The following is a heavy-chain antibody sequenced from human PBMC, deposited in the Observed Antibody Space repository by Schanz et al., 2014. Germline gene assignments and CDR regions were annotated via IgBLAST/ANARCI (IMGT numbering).Heavy chain of an antibody. D-gene: IGHD3-9*01. J-gene: IGHJ3*01. Sequence: HVQLVESGGGLVKPGGSLRLSCAASGFIFNDYYMNWIRQAPGKGLEWLSYISRDGTTSYYADSVKGRFTISRDNAKNSLYLEMTSLRGEDTAVYYCARDDKRYFDWLSTFDLWGQGTMVAVSS. CDR1: GFIFNDYY. CDR2: ISRDGTTS. CDR3: ARDDKRYFDWLSTFDL. V-gene: IGHV3-11*01.